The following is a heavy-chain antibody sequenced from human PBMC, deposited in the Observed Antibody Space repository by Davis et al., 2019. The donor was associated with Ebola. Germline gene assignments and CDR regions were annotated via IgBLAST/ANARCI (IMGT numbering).Heavy chain of an antibody. V-gene: IGHV4-61*01. CDR1: GGSVSSGSYY. J-gene: IGHJ4*02. CDR2: IYYSGST. CDR3: ARDPVDTAMVGRGELFDY. Sequence: PSETLSLTCTVSGGSVSSGSYYWSWIRQPPGKGLEWIGYIYYSGSTNYNPSLKIRVTISVDTSKNQFSLKLSSVTAADTAVYYCARDPVDTAMVGRGELFDYWGQGTLVTVSS. D-gene: IGHD5-18*01.